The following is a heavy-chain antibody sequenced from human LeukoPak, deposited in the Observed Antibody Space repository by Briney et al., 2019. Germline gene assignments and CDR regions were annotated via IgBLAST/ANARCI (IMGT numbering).Heavy chain of an antibody. CDR3: ARRNDYHDY. J-gene: IGHJ4*02. Sequence: GGSLRLSCAASGFTFSSYTMNWVRQAPGKGLEWVSSISSSSNYIYYADSVKGRFTISRDNAKNSLYLQMNSLRAEDTAVYYCARRNDYHDYWGQGTLVTVSS. CDR2: ISSSSNYI. CDR1: GFTFSSYT. V-gene: IGHV3-21*01.